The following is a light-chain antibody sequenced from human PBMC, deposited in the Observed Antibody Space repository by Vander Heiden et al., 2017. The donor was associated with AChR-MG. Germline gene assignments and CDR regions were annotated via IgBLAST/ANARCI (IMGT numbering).Light chain of an antibody. Sequence: EIALTPSTVTLSLSPGDRATLSCRASQDGSRDLAWYKQKPGQAPRLLIYDTSNRATGSPARFSGSGSGTDFTLTISSLEAEDFAVYHCQQRSNWLFGGGTKVEIK. V-gene: IGKV3-11*01. CDR3: QQRSNWL. CDR1: QDGSRD. J-gene: IGKJ4*01. CDR2: DTS.